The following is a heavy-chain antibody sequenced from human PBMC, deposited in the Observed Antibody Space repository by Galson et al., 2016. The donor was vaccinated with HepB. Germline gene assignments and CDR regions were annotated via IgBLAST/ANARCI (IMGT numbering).Heavy chain of an antibody. CDR2: IYGGDSDT. Sequence: QSGAEVKKPGGSLQISCKASGYTFTTYWIGWVRQVPGKGLEWMGIIYGGDSDTSYSPSFQGQVTISADQSITTAYLHWNNLKASDTAMYYCARFGSDYYDTAGYMYFNSWGQGTLVTVSS. D-gene: IGHD3-22*01. V-gene: IGHV5-51*01. CDR3: ARFGSDYYDTAGYMYFNS. CDR1: GYTFTTYW. J-gene: IGHJ4*02.